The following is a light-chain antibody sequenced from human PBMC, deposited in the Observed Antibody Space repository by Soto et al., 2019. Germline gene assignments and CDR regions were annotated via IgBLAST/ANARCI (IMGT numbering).Light chain of an antibody. CDR1: QSISSN. CDR2: GAS. J-gene: IGKJ1*01. CDR3: QHYNNWWT. Sequence: EIVMTQSPATLSVSPGERATLSCRASQSISSNLVWYQQKPGQAPRLLMYGASTRATGIPVRFTGSGSGTEFTLTISSLQSEDFAVYYCQHYNNWWTFGQGTKVDIK. V-gene: IGKV3-15*01.